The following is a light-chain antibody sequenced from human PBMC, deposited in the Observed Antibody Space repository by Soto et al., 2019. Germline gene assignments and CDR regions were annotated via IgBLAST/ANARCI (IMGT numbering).Light chain of an antibody. CDR1: SSDVGGYNY. V-gene: IGLV2-14*03. CDR2: DVS. Sequence: PELTHPAYVTRSHGQSLTITKTGTSSDVGGYNYVSWYQHHPGKAPKLMIYDVSNRPSGVSNRFSGSKSGNAASLIISGLQAEDEADYYCSSYTSSSTLSTYVFGTGTKVTVL. J-gene: IGLJ1*01. CDR3: SSYTSSSTLSTYV.